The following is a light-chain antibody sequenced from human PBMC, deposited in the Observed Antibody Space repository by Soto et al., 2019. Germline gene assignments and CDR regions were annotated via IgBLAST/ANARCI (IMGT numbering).Light chain of an antibody. CDR2: KAS. J-gene: IGKJ2*01. V-gene: IGKV1-5*03. CDR1: QTISSW. Sequence: IQMTQSPSTLSASVGDRVTITCRASQTISSWLAWYQQKPGTAPQLLIYKASTLESGVPSRFSGSGSGTEFTLTISSLQPDDFATYYCQQYNTYSYTFGQGTKVDIK. CDR3: QQYNTYSYT.